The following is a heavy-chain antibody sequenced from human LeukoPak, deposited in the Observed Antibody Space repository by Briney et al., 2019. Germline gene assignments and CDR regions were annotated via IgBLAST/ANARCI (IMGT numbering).Heavy chain of an antibody. Sequence: SETLSLTCAVFGGSISSGGYSWSWIRQPPGKGLEWIGYIYHSGSTNYNPSLKSRVTISVDKSNNQFSLKLSSVTAADTAVYYCARDLGSSWFEPLDYWGQGTLVTVSS. J-gene: IGHJ4*02. CDR1: GGSISSGGYS. V-gene: IGHV4-30-2*01. D-gene: IGHD6-13*01. CDR2: IYHSGST. CDR3: ARDLGSSWFEPLDY.